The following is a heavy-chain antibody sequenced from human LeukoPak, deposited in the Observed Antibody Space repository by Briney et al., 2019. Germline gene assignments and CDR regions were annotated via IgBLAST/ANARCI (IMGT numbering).Heavy chain of an antibody. CDR3: GTYGGPGGHIEY. CDR1: VFTFSSYA. CDR2: ISGSGGST. Sequence: PGGSLRLSCAASVFTFSSYAMSWVRQAPGKGLEWVSAISGSGGSTYYADSVKGRFTISRDNSKNTLYLQMNSLRAEDTAVCYCGTYGGPGGHIEYWGQGTLVTVSS. D-gene: IGHD4-23*01. J-gene: IGHJ4*02. V-gene: IGHV3-23*01.